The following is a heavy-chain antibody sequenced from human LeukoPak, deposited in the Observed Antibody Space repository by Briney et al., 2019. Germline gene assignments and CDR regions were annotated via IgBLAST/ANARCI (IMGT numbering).Heavy chain of an antibody. CDR3: ARAGIVGATSYYYGMDV. V-gene: IGHV1-3*01. Sequence: ASVKVSCKASGYTFTSHAMHWVRQAPGQRLEWMGWINAGNGNTKYSQKFQGRVTITRDTSASTAYMELSSLRSEDTAVYYCARAGIVGATSYYYGMDVWGQGTTVTVSS. D-gene: IGHD1-26*01. CDR2: INAGNGNT. CDR1: GYTFTSHA. J-gene: IGHJ6*02.